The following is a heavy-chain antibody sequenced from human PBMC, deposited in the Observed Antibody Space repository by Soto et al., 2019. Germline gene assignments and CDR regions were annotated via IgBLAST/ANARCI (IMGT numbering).Heavy chain of an antibody. D-gene: IGHD3-10*01. V-gene: IGHV3-11*03. Sequence: GGSLRLSCAASGFTFSDYYMSWIRQAPGKGLEWVSYISSSSSYTNYADSVKGRFTISRDNSKNTLYLQMNSLRAEDTAVYYCARPGGPIIYYYYYMGVWGKGTTVTVSS. CDR1: GFTFSDYY. CDR2: ISSSSSYT. J-gene: IGHJ6*03. CDR3: ARPGGPIIYYYYYMGV.